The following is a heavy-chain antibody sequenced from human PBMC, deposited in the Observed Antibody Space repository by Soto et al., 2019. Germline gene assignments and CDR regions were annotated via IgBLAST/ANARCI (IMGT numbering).Heavy chain of an antibody. CDR3: ARLADYDILTGFASGMEV. D-gene: IGHD3-9*01. V-gene: IGHV3-30-3*01. Sequence: GCVRLSGAASWFTFSSYAMHLFRHWPAKLLEWVAVISYDGSNKYYADSVKGRFTISRDNSKNTLYLQMNSLRAEDTAVYYCARLADYDILTGFASGMEVWGQGTTVTVSS. CDR1: WFTFSSYA. J-gene: IGHJ6*02. CDR2: ISYDGSNK.